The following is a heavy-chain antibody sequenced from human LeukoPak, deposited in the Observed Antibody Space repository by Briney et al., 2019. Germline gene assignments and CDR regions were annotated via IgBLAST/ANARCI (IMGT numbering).Heavy chain of an antibody. Sequence: GGSLRLSCAASGFTFSSYAMSWVRQAPGKGLEWVSVISNSGGSTDYADSVKGRFTISRDNAKNSLYLQMNSLRAEDTAVYYCARRFGAARDDYMDVWGKGTTVTVSS. CDR1: GFTFSSYA. V-gene: IGHV3-23*01. J-gene: IGHJ6*03. CDR3: ARRFGAARDDYMDV. D-gene: IGHD3-16*01. CDR2: ISNSGGST.